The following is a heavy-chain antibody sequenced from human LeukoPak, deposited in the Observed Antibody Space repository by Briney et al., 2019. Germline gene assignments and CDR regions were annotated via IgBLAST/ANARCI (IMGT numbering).Heavy chain of an antibody. Sequence: SETLSLTCTVSGGSISSNSYYWGWNRQPTGMGLARIGSFYYSGSTYYFPSLNSRVTLSVDTSKTQFSLKLSSVTAADTSVYYCARRSSRTVTRDYYMDVWGKGTTVTVSS. D-gene: IGHD4-17*01. CDR1: GGSISSNSYY. J-gene: IGHJ6*03. V-gene: IGHV4-39*01. CDR2: FYYSGST. CDR3: ARRSSRTVTRDYYMDV.